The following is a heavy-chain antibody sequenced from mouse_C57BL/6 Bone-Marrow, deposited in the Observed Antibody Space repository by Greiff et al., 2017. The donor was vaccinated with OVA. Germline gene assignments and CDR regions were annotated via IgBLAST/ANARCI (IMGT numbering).Heavy chain of an antibody. CDR1: GYTFTSYW. J-gene: IGHJ3*01. V-gene: IGHV1-69*01. CDR2: IDPSDSYT. CDR3: ARRGGNDDWYAD. D-gene: IGHD2-2*01. Sequence: QVQLQQSGAELVMPGASVKLSCKASGYTFTSYWMHWVKQRPGQGLEWIGEIDPSDSYTNYNQKFKGKSTLTVDKSSSTAYMQLSSLTSEDSAVYYCARRGGNDDWYADWGQGTLVTVSA.